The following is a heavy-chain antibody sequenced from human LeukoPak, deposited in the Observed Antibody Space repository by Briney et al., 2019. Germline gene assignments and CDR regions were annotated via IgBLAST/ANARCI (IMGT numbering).Heavy chain of an antibody. J-gene: IGHJ4*02. V-gene: IGHV1-69*05. D-gene: IGHD6-13*01. CDR2: IIPIFGTA. CDR3: AREVAAVGTGWESY. CDR1: GGTFSSYA. Sequence: ASVKVSCKASGGTFSSYAISWVRQAPGQGLEWMGGIIPIFGTANYAQKFQGRVTITTDESTSTAYMELSSLRFEDTAVYYCAREVAAVGTGWESYWGQGTLVTVSS.